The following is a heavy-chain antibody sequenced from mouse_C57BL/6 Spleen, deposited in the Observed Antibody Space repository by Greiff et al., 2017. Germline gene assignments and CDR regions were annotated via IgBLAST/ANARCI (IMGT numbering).Heavy chain of an antibody. D-gene: IGHD1-1*01. V-gene: IGHV1-55*01. J-gene: IGHJ4*01. CDR3: ARGGGRVSGYAMDY. CDR2: IYPGSGST. Sequence: VQLQQPGAELVKPGASVKMSCKASGYTFTSYWITWVKQRPGQGLEWIGDIYPGSGSTNYNEQFKSKATLTVDTSSSTAYMQLSSLTAEDSAVYYCARGGGRVSGYAMDYWGQGTSVTVSS. CDR1: GYTFTSYW.